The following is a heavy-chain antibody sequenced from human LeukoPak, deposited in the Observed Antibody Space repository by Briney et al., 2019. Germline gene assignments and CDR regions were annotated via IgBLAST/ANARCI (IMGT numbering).Heavy chain of an antibody. CDR1: GISVSNDY. CDR2: IYADGYT. CDR3: ARDRRGEKDFDV. J-gene: IGHJ3*01. V-gene: IGHV3-53*04. Sequence: GGSLRLSCAASGISVSNDYMSWVRQAPGKGLEWVSAIYADGYTRDAASVKGRFSISRHNSKNTVYLQMDNLRPEDTAVYYCARDRRGEKDFDVWGPGTMVAVSS.